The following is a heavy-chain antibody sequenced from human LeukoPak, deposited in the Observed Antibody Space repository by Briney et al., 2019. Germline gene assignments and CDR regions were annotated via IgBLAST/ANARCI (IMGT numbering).Heavy chain of an antibody. Sequence: PSETLSLTCTVSGGSISSYYWSWIRQPPGKGLEWIGYIYYSGSTNYNPSLKSRVTISVDTSKNQFSLKLSSVTAADTAVYYCASGEAPYCSSTSCYPNWFDPWGQGTLVTVSS. D-gene: IGHD2-2*01. CDR2: IYYSGST. CDR3: ASGEAPYCSSTSCYPNWFDP. CDR1: GGSISSYY. V-gene: IGHV4-59*01. J-gene: IGHJ5*02.